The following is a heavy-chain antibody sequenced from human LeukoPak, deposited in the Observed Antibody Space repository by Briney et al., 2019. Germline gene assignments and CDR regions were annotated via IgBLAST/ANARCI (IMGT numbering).Heavy chain of an antibody. J-gene: IGHJ5*02. Sequence: GESLKISCKGSGYSFTSYWISWVRQMPGKGLEWMGRIDPSDSYTNYSPSFQGHVTISADKPISTAYLQWSSLKASDTAMYYCARHVYGSGSYYKNWFDPWGQGTLVTVSS. V-gene: IGHV5-10-1*01. CDR3: ARHVYGSGSYYKNWFDP. D-gene: IGHD3-10*01. CDR1: GYSFTSYW. CDR2: IDPSDSYT.